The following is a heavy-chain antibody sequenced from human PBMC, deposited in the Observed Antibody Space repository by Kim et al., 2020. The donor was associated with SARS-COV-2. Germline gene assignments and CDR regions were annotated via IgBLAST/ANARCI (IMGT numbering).Heavy chain of an antibody. D-gene: IGHD2-2*01. CDR2: IFYSGST. CDR3: ARLSCSSATCYRRATFDP. V-gene: IGHV4-39*02. J-gene: IGHJ5*02. CDR1: RDSISTSSYY. Sequence: SETLSLTCIVSRDSISTSSYYWAWIRQPPGKGLEWIGSIFYSGSTYYHPSLKSRVTISVDTSKNHFSLELTSMTVADTAVYYCARLSCSSATCYRRATFDPWGQGILVTVSS.